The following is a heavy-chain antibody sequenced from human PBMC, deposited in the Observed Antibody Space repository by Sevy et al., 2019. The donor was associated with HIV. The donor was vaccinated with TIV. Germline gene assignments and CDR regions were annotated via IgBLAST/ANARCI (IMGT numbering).Heavy chain of an antibody. J-gene: IGHJ4*02. V-gene: IGHV3-7*01. CDR2: INQDGSVK. CDR3: VRAIAAAGSF. CDR1: GFTLNSYW. Sequence: GGSLRLSCAASGFTLNSYWMSWVRQAPGKGLEWVANINQDGSVKYYVDSVKDRFTISRDNARNSLYLRMNSLRAEDTALYYCVRAIAAAGSFWGQGTLVTVSS. D-gene: IGHD6-13*01.